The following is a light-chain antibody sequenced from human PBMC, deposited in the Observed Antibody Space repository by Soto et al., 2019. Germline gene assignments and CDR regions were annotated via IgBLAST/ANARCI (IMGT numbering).Light chain of an antibody. CDR3: QQCYSTPPT. Sequence: DIQMTQSPSSLSASVGDRVTITCRASQSISSYLNWYQQKPGKAPKLLIYAASSLQSGVPSRFSGSGSGTDFTLIISSLQPEDFATYYCQQCYSTPPTFGQGTKVDI. J-gene: IGKJ1*01. V-gene: IGKV1-39*01. CDR2: AAS. CDR1: QSISSY.